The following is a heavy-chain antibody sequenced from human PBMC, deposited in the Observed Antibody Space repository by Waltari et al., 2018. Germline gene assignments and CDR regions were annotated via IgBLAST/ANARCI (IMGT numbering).Heavy chain of an antibody. CDR1: GYTFTDYY. D-gene: IGHD3-3*01. CDR2: VDPEDGET. Sequence: EVQLVQSGAEVKKPGATVKISCKASGYTFTDYYMHWVQQAPGKGLEWMGRVDPEDGETIYAEKFQGRVTIPADTSTDTAYMELSSLRSEDTAVYYCARTYYDFWTGSYWVHYFDDWGQGTLVTSPQ. J-gene: IGHJ4*02. V-gene: IGHV1-69-2*01. CDR3: ARTYYDFWTGSYWVHYFDD.